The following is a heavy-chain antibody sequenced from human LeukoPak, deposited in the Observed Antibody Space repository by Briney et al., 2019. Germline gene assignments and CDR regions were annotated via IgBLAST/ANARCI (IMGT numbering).Heavy chain of an antibody. D-gene: IGHD3-16*01. CDR1: GFTFSSYA. Sequence: GGSLRLSCAASGFTFSSYAMSWARQAPGKGLEWVSAISGSGGSTYYADSVKGRFTISRDNSKNTLYLQMNSLRAEDTAVYYCANGLSLSRYGDYFDYWGQGTLVTVSS. J-gene: IGHJ4*02. CDR2: ISGSGGST. V-gene: IGHV3-23*01. CDR3: ANGLSLSRYGDYFDY.